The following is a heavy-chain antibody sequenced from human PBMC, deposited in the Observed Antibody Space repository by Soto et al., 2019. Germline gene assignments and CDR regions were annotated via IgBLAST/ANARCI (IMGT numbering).Heavy chain of an antibody. D-gene: IGHD7-27*01. CDR1: GHTFTGHH. CDR2: IDLDNDNR. V-gene: IGHV1-2*02. Sequence: QVQLVQSGAEVKKPGASVKVSCKASGHTFTGHHMHWVRQAPGQGLEWMGYIDLDNDNRASAQKFQGRVTTTRDTSITTAYMELSGLRSDDTAVYYCGLEPTGTGGFHYWGQGTLVTVSS. J-gene: IGHJ4*02. CDR3: GLEPTGTGGFHY.